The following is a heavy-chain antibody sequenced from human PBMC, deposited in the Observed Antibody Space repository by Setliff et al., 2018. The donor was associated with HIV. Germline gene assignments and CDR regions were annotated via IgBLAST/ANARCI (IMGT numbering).Heavy chain of an antibody. V-gene: IGHV4-34*01. D-gene: IGHD6-13*01. J-gene: IGHJ3*02. Sequence: GSLRLSCAASGFNFSTHTMNWIRQPPGKGLEWIGEINRSGSANHNSSLKSRVTMSVDTSKNQFSLKLSSVTAADTAVYYCARGMLRSSWYAHHDAFDIWGQGTMVTVSS. CDR3: ARGMLRSSWYAHHDAFDI. CDR1: GFNFSTHT. CDR2: INRSGSA.